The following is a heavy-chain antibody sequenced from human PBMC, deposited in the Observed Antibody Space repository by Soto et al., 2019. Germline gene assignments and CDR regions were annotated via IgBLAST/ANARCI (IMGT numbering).Heavy chain of an antibody. V-gene: IGHV1-69*12. Sequence: QVQLVQSGAEVKKPGSSVKVSCKASGGTFSSYAISWVRQAPGQGLEWMGGIIPIFGTATHAQKFQGRVTSTEXXXTXXAYMELSSLRSEDTAVYYCASPPNESSGYYYGMDVWGQGTTVTVSS. CDR2: IIPIFGTA. D-gene: IGHD6-19*01. CDR3: ASPPNESSGYYYGMDV. J-gene: IGHJ6*02. CDR1: GGTFSSYA.